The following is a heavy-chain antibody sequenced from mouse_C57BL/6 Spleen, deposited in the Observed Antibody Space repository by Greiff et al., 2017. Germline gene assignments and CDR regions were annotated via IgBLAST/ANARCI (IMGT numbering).Heavy chain of an antibody. J-gene: IGHJ3*01. CDR3: ARHDYDAGFAY. Sequence: QVQLQQPGAELVMPGASVKLSCKASGYTFTSYWMHWVKQRPGQGLEWIGEIDPSDSYTNYNRKFKGKSTLTVDKSSSTAHMQLSSLTSEDSAVYYCARHDYDAGFAYWGQGTLVTVSA. D-gene: IGHD2-4*01. V-gene: IGHV1-69*01. CDR1: GYTFTSYW. CDR2: IDPSDSYT.